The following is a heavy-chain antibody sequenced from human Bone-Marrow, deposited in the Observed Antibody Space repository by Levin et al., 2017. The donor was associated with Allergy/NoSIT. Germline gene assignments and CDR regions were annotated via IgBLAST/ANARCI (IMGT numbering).Heavy chain of an antibody. CDR1: GVSISSGNW. D-gene: IGHD2-2*01. CDR3: VRHVTRSTGWFDP. J-gene: IGHJ5*02. V-gene: IGHV4-4*02. Sequence: GSLRLSCGVSGVSISSGNWWSWVRLSPARGLEWIGEIFHSGSTTYNSALKSRVTISVDKSNNQFSLRLNSVTAAAAAIYYCVRHVTRSTGWFDPWGQGTQVVVSS. CDR2: IFHSGST.